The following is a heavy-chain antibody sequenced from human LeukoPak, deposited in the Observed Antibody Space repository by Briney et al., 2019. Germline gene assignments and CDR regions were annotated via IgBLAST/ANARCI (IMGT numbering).Heavy chain of an antibody. Sequence: GESLKISCKGSGYSFSTYWIGWVRKMPGKGLEWMGIIYPGDSDTRYSPSFQGQVTISADRSISTAYLQWSSLKASDTAMYYCARHGSSGWYPGNAFDIWGQGTMVTVSS. CDR3: ARHGSSGWYPGNAFDI. J-gene: IGHJ3*02. D-gene: IGHD6-19*01. CDR1: GYSFSTYW. CDR2: IYPGDSDT. V-gene: IGHV5-51*01.